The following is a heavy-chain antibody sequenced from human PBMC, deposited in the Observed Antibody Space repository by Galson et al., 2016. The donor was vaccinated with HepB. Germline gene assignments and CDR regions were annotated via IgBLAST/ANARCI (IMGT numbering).Heavy chain of an antibody. Sequence: SVKVSCKASGYTFTGYYMHWVRQAPGHGLEWMGWINPNSGGTNYAQKFQGRVSMTRDTSISTAYMELSRLRSDDTAVYYCARDYGDNSFYGMDVWGQGTTVTVSS. J-gene: IGHJ6*02. V-gene: IGHV1-2*02. CDR3: ARDYGDNSFYGMDV. D-gene: IGHD4-17*01. CDR1: GYTFTGYY. CDR2: INPNSGGT.